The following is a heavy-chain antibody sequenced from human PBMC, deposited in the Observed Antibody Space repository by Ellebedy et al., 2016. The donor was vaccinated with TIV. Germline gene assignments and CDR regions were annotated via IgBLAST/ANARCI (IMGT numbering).Heavy chain of an antibody. Sequence: MPGGSLRLSCTVSGGSISSSSYYWGWIRQPPGKGLEWIGSIYYSGSTYYNPSLKSRVTISVDTSKNQFSLKLSSVTAADTAVYYCARRRAAYYGSGSYYDYWGQGTLVTVSS. V-gene: IGHV4-39*01. D-gene: IGHD3-10*01. J-gene: IGHJ4*02. CDR2: IYYSGST. CDR1: GGSISSSSYY. CDR3: ARRRAAYYGSGSYYDY.